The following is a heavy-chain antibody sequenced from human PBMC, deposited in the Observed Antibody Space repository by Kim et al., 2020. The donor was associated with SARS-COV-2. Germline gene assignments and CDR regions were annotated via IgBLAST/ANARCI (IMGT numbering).Heavy chain of an antibody. CDR2: IYPGDSDT. Sequence: GESLKISCKGSGYSFTSYWIGWVRQMPGKGLEWMGIIYPGDSDTRYSPSFQGQVTISADKSISTAYLQWSSLKASDTAMYYCARRRGAAAAGKNNWFDPWGQGTLVTVSS. J-gene: IGHJ5*02. CDR3: ARRRGAAAAGKNNWFDP. V-gene: IGHV5-51*01. D-gene: IGHD6-13*01. CDR1: GYSFTSYW.